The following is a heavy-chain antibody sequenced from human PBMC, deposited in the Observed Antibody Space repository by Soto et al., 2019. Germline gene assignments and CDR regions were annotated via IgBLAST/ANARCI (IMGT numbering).Heavy chain of an antibody. D-gene: IGHD6-13*01. CDR2: INHSGST. V-gene: IGHV4-34*01. CDR1: GGSFSGYY. J-gene: IGHJ5*02. Sequence: QVQLQQGGAGLLKPSETLSLTCAVYGGSFSGYYWSWIRQSPGKGLEWIGEINHSGSTNYNPSLESRVTMSVAETRKQFSMRLSPVTAADTAMYYCASGIRGISASGAVAWFDPWGQGTPVTVSS. CDR3: ASGIRGISASGAVAWFDP.